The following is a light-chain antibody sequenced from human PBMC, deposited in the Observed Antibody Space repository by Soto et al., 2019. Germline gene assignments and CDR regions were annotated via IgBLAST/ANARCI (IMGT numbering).Light chain of an antibody. V-gene: IGKV1-5*01. Sequence: DIQMTQSPSTLSASVGDRVTITCRASQSISRSVAWYEHQPGRAPKLLIYDASSLESGVTSRFSGIRSGTEFTLTISSLQPDDFATYYCQHRGTFGQGTKV. J-gene: IGKJ1*01. CDR2: DAS. CDR1: QSISRS. CDR3: QHRGT.